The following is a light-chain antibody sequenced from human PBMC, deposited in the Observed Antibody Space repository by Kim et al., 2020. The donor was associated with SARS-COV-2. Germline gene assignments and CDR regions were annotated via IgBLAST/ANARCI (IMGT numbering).Light chain of an antibody. Sequence: SSELTQDPAVSVALGQTVRITCQGDSLRSYYATWYQQKPGQAPILVIYGKNNRPSGIPDRFSGSSSGNTASLTITGTQAVDEADYYCNSRDSSDNVVVGGGTQLTVL. V-gene: IGLV3-19*01. CDR3: NSRDSSDNVV. CDR2: GKN. CDR1: SLRSYY. J-gene: IGLJ2*01.